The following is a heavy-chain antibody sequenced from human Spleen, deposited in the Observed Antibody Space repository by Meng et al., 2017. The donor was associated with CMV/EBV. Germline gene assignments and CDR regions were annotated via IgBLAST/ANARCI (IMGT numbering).Heavy chain of an antibody. D-gene: IGHD6-19*01. CDR1: GGSISSSSYY. CDR2: IYYSGST. CDR3: ARLLGWYHYYYYGMDV. Sequence: SETLSLTCTVSGGSISSSSYYWGWIRQPPGKGLEWIGSIYYSGSTYYNPSLKSRVTISVDTSKNQFSLKLSSVTAPDTAVYYCARLLGWYHYYYYGMDVWGQGTTVTVSS. V-gene: IGHV4-39*01. J-gene: IGHJ6*02.